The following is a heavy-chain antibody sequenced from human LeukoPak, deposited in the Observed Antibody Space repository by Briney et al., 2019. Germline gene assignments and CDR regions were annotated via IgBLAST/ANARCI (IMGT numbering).Heavy chain of an antibody. CDR3: ARKLSNRWLSP. CDR1: GGSFTGYY. V-gene: IGHV4-34*01. CDR2: INPSGSA. D-gene: IGHD6-19*01. Sequence: SQTLSLTCTVYGGSFTGYYWSWIRPPPGKGLEWIGEINPSGSANYRPSLKSRLTISLDTPKNLFSLKLVSLTDADTAVYYCARKLSNRWLSPWGQGTLVIVSS. J-gene: IGHJ5*02.